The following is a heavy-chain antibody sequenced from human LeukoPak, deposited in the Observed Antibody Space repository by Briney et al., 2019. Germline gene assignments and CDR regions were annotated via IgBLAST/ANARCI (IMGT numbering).Heavy chain of an antibody. CDR2: IHHSGST. CDR3: ARDLGYCTGGSCGLFDY. CDR1: DYSISSGYY. D-gene: IGHD2-15*01. Sequence: PSETLSLTCTVSDYSISSGYYWGWIRRPPGKGLGWMGSIHHSGSTYYNASLRSRVTISVDTSKNQFSLKLTSVTAADTAVYYCARDLGYCTGGSCGLFDYWGQGTLVAVSS. J-gene: IGHJ4*02. V-gene: IGHV4-38-2*02.